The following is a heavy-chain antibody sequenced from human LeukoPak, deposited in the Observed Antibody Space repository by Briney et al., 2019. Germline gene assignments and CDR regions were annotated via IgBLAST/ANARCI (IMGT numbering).Heavy chain of an antibody. CDR3: ARGRSYYYGSGSHFY. D-gene: IGHD3-10*01. Sequence: TSETLSLTCAVYGGSFSGYYWSWIRQPPGKGLEWIREINHSGSTNYNPSLKSRVTISVDTSKNQFSLKLSSVTAADTAVYYCARGRSYYYGSGSHFYWGQGTLVTVSS. CDR1: GGSFSGYY. V-gene: IGHV4-34*01. J-gene: IGHJ4*02. CDR2: INHSGST.